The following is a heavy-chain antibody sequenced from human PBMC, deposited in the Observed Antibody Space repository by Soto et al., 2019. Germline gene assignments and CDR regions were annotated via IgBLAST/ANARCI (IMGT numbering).Heavy chain of an antibody. D-gene: IGHD3-22*01. CDR3: ARSSTYNFDSSGYYDY. J-gene: IGHJ4*02. CDR2: INPNSGGA. CDR1: GYTFTGYY. Sequence: QVQLVQSGAEVKKPGASVKVSCKASGYTFTGYYMHWVRQAPGQGLEWMGWINPNSGGANYAQSFQGRVTLTRNASINAAYMDLTRLTSGDAAVYYCARSSTYNFDSSGYYDYCGQGTLVTVSS. V-gene: IGHV1-2*02.